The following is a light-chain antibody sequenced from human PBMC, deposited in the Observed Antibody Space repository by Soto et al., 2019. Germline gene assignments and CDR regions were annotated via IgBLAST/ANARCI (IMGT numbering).Light chain of an antibody. V-gene: IGLV2-14*01. CDR2: DVS. J-gene: IGLJ1*01. CDR3: SSYTPSTTGQMF. CDR1: SSDVGGYNY. Sequence: QSALTQPASVSGSPGQSITISCTGTSSDVGGYNYVSWYQQHPGKAPKFMIYDVSNRPSGVSNRFSGSKSGNTASLTISGIKAENEADYYCSSYTPSTTGQMFFGTGTKFTVL.